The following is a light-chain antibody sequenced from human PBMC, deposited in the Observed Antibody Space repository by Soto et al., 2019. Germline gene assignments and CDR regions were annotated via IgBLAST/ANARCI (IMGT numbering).Light chain of an antibody. CDR2: GAS. J-gene: IGKJ2*01. CDR3: QQYNNWPPYT. V-gene: IGKV3-15*01. CDR1: QSVSSN. Sequence: EIVMTQSPATLSVSPGERATLSCRASQSVSSNLVWYQQKPGQAPRLLIYGASTRATGIPARFSGSGSGTEFTLTISSLQSEDFAVYYCQQYNNWPPYTFGHGTKLEIK.